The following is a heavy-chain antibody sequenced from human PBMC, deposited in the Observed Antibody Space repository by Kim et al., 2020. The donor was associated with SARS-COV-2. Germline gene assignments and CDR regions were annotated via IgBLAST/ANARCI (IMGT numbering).Heavy chain of an antibody. V-gene: IGHV4-34*01. Sequence: SETLSLTCAVYGGSFSGYYWSWIRQPPGKGLEWIGEINHSGSTNYNPSLKSRVTISVDTSKNQFSLKLSSVTAADTAVYYCASGEAARRKFDYWGQGTLVTVSS. CDR3: ASGEAARRKFDY. CDR1: GGSFSGYY. D-gene: IGHD6-6*01. J-gene: IGHJ4*02. CDR2: INHSGST.